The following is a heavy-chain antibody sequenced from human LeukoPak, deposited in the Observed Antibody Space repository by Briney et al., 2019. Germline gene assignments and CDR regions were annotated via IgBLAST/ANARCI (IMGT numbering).Heavy chain of an antibody. J-gene: IGHJ1*01. D-gene: IGHD5-18*01. V-gene: IGHV3-48*01. Sequence: GGSLRLSCAASGFTFSNYSMNWVRQAPGKGLEWVSYVIRSSSTIYYADSVKGRFTISRDNAKNSLYLQMNSLRAEDTAVYYCARDGDPGYSYGGYFQHWGQGTLVTVSS. CDR1: GFTFSNYS. CDR2: VIRSSSTI. CDR3: ARDGDPGYSYGGYFQH.